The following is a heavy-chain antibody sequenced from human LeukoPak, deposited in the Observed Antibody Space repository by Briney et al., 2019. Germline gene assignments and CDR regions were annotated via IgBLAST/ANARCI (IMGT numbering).Heavy chain of an antibody. CDR1: GFILSDYY. Sequence: GGSLRLSCAASGFILSDYYMTWIRQAPGKGLEWVSYVSGRGSIKYADSVKGRFTISRDNAKNSLYLQMNSLRAEDTAVYYCAREAYSSSSGRDYWGQGTLVTVSS. CDR3: AREAYSSSSGRDY. D-gene: IGHD6-6*01. J-gene: IGHJ4*02. CDR2: VSGRGSI. V-gene: IGHV3-11*04.